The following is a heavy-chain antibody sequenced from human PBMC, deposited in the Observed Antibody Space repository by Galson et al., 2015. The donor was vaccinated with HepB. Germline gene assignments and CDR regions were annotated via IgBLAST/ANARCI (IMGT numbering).Heavy chain of an antibody. D-gene: IGHD7-27*01. CDR1: GFTFNDYN. Sequence: SLRLSCAASGFTFNDYNMIWVRQAPGKGLEWVSSINSDSTYIYYADSVRGRFTISRDNAKNSLYLQMSSLRVEDTAIFYCARDPPLGAPFDYCGQGTLVTVSS. V-gene: IGHV3-21*01. CDR2: INSDSTYI. J-gene: IGHJ4*02. CDR3: ARDPPLGAPFDY.